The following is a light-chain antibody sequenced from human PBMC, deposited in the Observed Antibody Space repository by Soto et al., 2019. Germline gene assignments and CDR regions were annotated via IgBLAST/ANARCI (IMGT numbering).Light chain of an antibody. CDR2: ADN. Sequence: QSVLTQTPSVSGAPGQKITMSCTGSSSNIGAGYDVHWYQQIPGAAPRLLIYADNNRPSGVPDRFSASKSGTSASLAISGLRSEDEADYYCASWDGSLSGHVFGTGTKLTVL. CDR3: ASWDGSLSGHV. V-gene: IGLV1-40*01. J-gene: IGLJ1*01. CDR1: SSNIGAGYD.